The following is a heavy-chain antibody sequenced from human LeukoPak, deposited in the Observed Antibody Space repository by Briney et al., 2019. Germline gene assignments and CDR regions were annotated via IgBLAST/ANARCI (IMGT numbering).Heavy chain of an antibody. Sequence: PSETLSLTCTVSGGSISSGGYYWSWIRQHPGKGLEWIGYIYYSGSTHYNPSLKSRVTISVDRSRNQFSLKLSSVTAADTAVYYCARGYAQFDYWGQGTLVTVSS. CDR2: IYYSGST. D-gene: IGHD5-12*01. CDR3: ARGYAQFDY. V-gene: IGHV4-31*03. J-gene: IGHJ4*02. CDR1: GGSISSGGYY.